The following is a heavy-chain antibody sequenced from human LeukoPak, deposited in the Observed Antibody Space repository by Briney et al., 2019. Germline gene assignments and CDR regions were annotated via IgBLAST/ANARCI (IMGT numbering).Heavy chain of an antibody. CDR1: GGSTSSYY. Sequence: SETLSLTCAVSGGSTSSYYWSWIRQSPGKRLEWIAYIDGSGSTNYNPSLKSRVTISIDTSKNQFSLKLSSVTAADTAVYFCARDFTRTFPYYGMDVWGQGTTVNVSS. CDR2: IDGSGST. CDR3: ARDFTRTFPYYGMDV. J-gene: IGHJ6*02. V-gene: IGHV4-59*01.